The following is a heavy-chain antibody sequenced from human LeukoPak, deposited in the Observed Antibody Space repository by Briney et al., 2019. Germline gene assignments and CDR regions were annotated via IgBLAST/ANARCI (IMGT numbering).Heavy chain of an antibody. Sequence: GGSLRLSCAASGFTVSTNYISWVRQAPGKGLEWVSVIFSGGTTYYADAVKGRFTISRDNSKNTLYLQMNSLRAEDTAVYYCARGSSGWAQFDYWGQGTLVTVSS. D-gene: IGHD6-19*01. V-gene: IGHV3-53*01. CDR2: IFSGGTT. CDR1: GFTVSTNY. CDR3: ARGSSGWAQFDY. J-gene: IGHJ4*02.